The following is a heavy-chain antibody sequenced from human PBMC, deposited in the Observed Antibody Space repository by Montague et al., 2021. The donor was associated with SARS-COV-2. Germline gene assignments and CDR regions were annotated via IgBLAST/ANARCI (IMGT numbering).Heavy chain of an antibody. J-gene: IGHJ3*02. V-gene: IGHV4-38-2*02. CDR2: INHSGTT. CDR3: VREKAGGLRNVFDI. CDR1: GFSIGSGDY. Sequence: SETLSLTCTVSGFSIGSGDYWGCIRQHPGKGLVWIGSINHSGTTSYNPSLQSRLTMSIDTSTNQFSLRLTTVTAADPAVFFCVREKAGGLRNVFDIWGQGTTVTVSP.